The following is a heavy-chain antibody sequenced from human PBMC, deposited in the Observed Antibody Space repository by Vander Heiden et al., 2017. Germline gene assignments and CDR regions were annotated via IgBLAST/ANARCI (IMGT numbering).Heavy chain of an antibody. CDR1: GSPFGTHA. J-gene: IGHJ4*02. CDR2: ISCGGSTI. Sequence: EVQLVESGGDLLRPGGSLSSACGISGSPFGTHAMDWVRQAPGKGLEWVSYISCGGSTIYNGDPEKGRFTTYRDNAKNLLYIQMNSLRADDTAIYYCARDSWGDYSSSSGYFDSWGQGILVTVSS. V-gene: IGHV3-48*03. D-gene: IGHD6-6*01. CDR3: ARDSWGDYSSSSGYFDS.